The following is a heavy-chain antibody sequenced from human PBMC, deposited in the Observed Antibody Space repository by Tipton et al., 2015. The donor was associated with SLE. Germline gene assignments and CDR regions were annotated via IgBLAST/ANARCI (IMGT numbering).Heavy chain of an antibody. CDR3: ASGGGNYYFDF. V-gene: IGHV4-4*08. Sequence: TLSLTCSVSGHSVTIYSWGWIRQTPLKGLEWFGYVSNTGGTNYNPSLKSRVTMSVDTSKNQFSLNLRSVTASDAAVYYCASGGGNYYFDFWGQGTRVTVSS. CDR2: VSNTGGT. J-gene: IGHJ4*02. D-gene: IGHD3-16*01. CDR1: GHSVTIYS.